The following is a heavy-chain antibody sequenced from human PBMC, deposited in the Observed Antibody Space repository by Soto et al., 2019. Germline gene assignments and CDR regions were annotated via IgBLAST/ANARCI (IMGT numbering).Heavy chain of an antibody. J-gene: IGHJ1*01. Sequence: GGSLRLSCLVSGFTFSSSDMHWVRQAPGQGLEYVSGISSNGGSTYYADSVKGTFTISRDNSKNTLYLQMSSLRPEDTAVYYCVKGGGQMATIFLHFQHWGQGTLVTVSS. CDR3: VKGGGQMATIFLHFQH. CDR2: ISSNGGST. D-gene: IGHD5-12*01. CDR1: GFTFSSSD. V-gene: IGHV3-64D*08.